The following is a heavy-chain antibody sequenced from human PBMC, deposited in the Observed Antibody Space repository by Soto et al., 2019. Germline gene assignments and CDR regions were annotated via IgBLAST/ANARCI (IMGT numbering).Heavy chain of an antibody. D-gene: IGHD3-22*01. CDR2: ISGSGVRT. V-gene: IGHV3-23*01. Sequence: GGSLRLSCAASGFTFSSYAMSWVRQAPGKGLEWVSVISGSGVRTYYADSVKGRFTISRDNSKNTLYLQMNSLRAEDTAVYYCAKEYNWITMVVVVITTAFDIWGQGTMVTVSS. CDR1: GFTFSSYA. J-gene: IGHJ3*02. CDR3: AKEYNWITMVVVVITTAFDI.